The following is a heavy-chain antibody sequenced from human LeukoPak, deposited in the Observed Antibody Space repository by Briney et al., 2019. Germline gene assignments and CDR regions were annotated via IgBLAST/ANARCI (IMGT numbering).Heavy chain of an antibody. D-gene: IGHD6-19*01. CDR1: GFTFTSYA. Sequence: PGGSLRLSCEASGFTFTSYAMRWVRQAPGKGLEWVSSISASGSGTFYTDSMSGRFTISRDNAKKTLFLQMKNLRLGDTALYYCAKGRDTSGRQNFDFWGQGTLVTVSS. V-gene: IGHV3-23*01. CDR3: AKGRDTSGRQNFDF. J-gene: IGHJ4*02. CDR2: ISASGSGT.